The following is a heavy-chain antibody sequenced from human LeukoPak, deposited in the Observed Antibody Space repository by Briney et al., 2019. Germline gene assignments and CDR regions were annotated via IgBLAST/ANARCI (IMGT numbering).Heavy chain of an antibody. Sequence: PSETLSLTCAVYGGSFSGYYWSWIRQPPGKGLEWIGEINHSGSTNYNPSLKSRVTISVDTSKNQFSLKLSSVTAADTAVYYCARDVMDTRTDFDYWGQGTLVTVSS. D-gene: IGHD5-18*01. CDR2: INHSGST. V-gene: IGHV4-34*01. J-gene: IGHJ4*02. CDR1: GGSFSGYY. CDR3: ARDVMDTRTDFDY.